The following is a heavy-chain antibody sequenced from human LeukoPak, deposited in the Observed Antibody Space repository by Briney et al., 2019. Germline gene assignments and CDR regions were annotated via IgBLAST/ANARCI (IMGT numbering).Heavy chain of an antibody. Sequence: SETLSLTCSVSGGSISSYYWSWIRQPPGKGLEWIGYIYYSGSTNYNSSLKSRVTISVDTSKNQFSLKLSSVTAEDTAIYYCARALSVREFDYWGQGALVTVSS. V-gene: IGHV4-59*01. J-gene: IGHJ4*02. CDR3: ARALSVREFDY. CDR2: IYYSGST. D-gene: IGHD4-17*01. CDR1: GGSISSYY.